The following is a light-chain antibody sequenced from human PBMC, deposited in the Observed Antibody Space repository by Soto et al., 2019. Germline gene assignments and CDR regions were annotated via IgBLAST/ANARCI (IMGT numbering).Light chain of an antibody. V-gene: IGKV1-39*01. CDR1: QSITNS. J-gene: IGKJ3*01. Sequence: DIQMTQSPSTLPASVGDRVTITCRESQSITNSLNWYQHKPGKAPTLVVYAASSLQSGVPSRFSGSGSGTDFTLTISSLQPEDFATYFCQQGHTMPFTFGPGTKVDIK. CDR3: QQGHTMPFT. CDR2: AAS.